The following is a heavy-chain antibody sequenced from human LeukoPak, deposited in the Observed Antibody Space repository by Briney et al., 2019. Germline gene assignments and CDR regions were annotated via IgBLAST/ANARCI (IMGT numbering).Heavy chain of an antibody. CDR1: GFTFSSFA. V-gene: IGHV3-30-3*01. J-gene: IGHJ4*02. CDR2: ILYDGNNK. CDR3: ARGGISWYYFDY. D-gene: IGHD6-13*01. Sequence: GRSLRLPCAASGFTFSSFAMHWVRQAPGKGLEWVAVILYDGNNKNYADSVKGRFTISGDNSKSTLYLQMNSLRAEDTAVYFCARGGISWYYFDYWGQGTLVTVSS.